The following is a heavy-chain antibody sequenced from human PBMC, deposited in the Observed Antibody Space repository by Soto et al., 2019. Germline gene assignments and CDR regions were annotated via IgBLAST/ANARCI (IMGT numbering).Heavy chain of an antibody. D-gene: IGHD6-13*01. Sequence: PSETLSLTCAVYGGSFSGYYWSWIRQPPGKGLEWIGEINHSGSTNYNPSLKSRVTISVDTSKNQFSLKLSSVTAADTAVYYCARFSSSWYGNFDYWGQGTLVTVSS. J-gene: IGHJ4*02. CDR2: INHSGST. V-gene: IGHV4-34*01. CDR3: ARFSSSWYGNFDY. CDR1: GGSFSGYY.